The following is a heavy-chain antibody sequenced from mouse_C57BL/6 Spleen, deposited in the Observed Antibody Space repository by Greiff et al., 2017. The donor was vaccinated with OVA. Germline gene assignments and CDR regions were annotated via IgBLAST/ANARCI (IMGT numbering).Heavy chain of an antibody. CDR3: ARTDFIQGDY. Sequence: VQLQQSGAELARPGASVKMSCKASGYTFTSYTMHWVNQRPGQGLEWIGYINPSSGYTKYNQKFKDKATLTADKSSSTAYMQLSSLTSEDSAVYYCARTDFIQGDYWGQGTSVTVSS. CDR2: INPSSGYT. V-gene: IGHV1-4*01. CDR1: GYTFTSYT. D-gene: IGHD1-1*01. J-gene: IGHJ4*01.